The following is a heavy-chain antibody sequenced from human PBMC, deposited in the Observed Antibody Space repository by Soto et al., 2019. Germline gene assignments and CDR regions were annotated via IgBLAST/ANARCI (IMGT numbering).Heavy chain of an antibody. CDR1: GYTLTNYC. V-gene: IGHV1-18*01. CDR2: SRAYNANT. CDR3: ARVSHLLLWFGELLDSRAHTARYSGGPDY. D-gene: IGHD3-10*01. Sequence: APVKVSLKASGYTLTNYCISWVRQAPGQGLEVMGWSRAYNANTNDAQKLQGRVTMTTDTSKSTAYMELRSLRSDDTAVYYCARVSHLLLWFGELLDSRAHTARYSGGPDYWGKGTLVTVYS. J-gene: IGHJ4*02.